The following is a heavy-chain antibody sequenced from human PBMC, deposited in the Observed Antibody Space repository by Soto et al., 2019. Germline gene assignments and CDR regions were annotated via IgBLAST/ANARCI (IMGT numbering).Heavy chain of an antibody. V-gene: IGHV3-23*01. CDR1: GFTFSSYA. Sequence: EVQLLESGGGLVQPGGSLRLSCAASGFTFSSYAMSWVRQAPGKGLEWVSAISGSGGSTYYADSVKGRFTISRDNSKNTLYLQMNSPRAEDTAVYYCASRGMITFGGVIVISDYWGQGTLVTVSS. J-gene: IGHJ4*02. CDR2: ISGSGGST. D-gene: IGHD3-16*02. CDR3: ASRGMITFGGVIVISDY.